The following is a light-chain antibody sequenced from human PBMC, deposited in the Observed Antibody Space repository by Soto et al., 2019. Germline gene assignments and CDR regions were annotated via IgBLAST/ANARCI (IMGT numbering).Light chain of an antibody. CDR1: SSDVGGYNY. J-gene: IGLJ2*01. V-gene: IGLV2-14*03. CDR2: DDS. CDR3: SSYTTADTHVV. Sequence: QSVLTQPASVSGSPGQSITISCTGTSSDVGGYNYVSWYQQHPGKAPKLMIYDDSNRPSGVSNRFSGSKSGNTASLTISGLQAEDEADYYCSSYTTADTHVVFGGGTKVTVL.